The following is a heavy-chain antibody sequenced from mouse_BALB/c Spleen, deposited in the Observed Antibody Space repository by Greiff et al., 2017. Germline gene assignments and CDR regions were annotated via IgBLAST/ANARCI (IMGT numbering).Heavy chain of an antibody. D-gene: IGHD1-1*01. V-gene: IGHV1-66*01. Sequence: VQLQQSGPELVKPGASVKISCKASGYSFTSYYIHWVKQRPGQGLEWIGWIFTGSGNTKYNEKFKGKATLTAATSSSTAYMQLSSLTSEDSAVYCCARDTTVVDYFDYWGQGTTLTVSS. CDR1: GYSFTSYY. CDR2: IFTGSGNT. CDR3: ARDTTVVDYFDY. J-gene: IGHJ2*01.